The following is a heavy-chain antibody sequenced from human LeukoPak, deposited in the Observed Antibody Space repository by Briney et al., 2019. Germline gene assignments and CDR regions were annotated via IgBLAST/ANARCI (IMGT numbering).Heavy chain of an antibody. J-gene: IGHJ4*02. CDR1: GCTFSSYS. CDR3: ARVSSSSPGY. D-gene: IGHD6-13*01. V-gene: IGHV3-21*01. Sequence: GGSLRLSCAASGCTFSSYSMNWVRQAPGKGLEWVSSISSSSSSIYYADSVKGRFTISRDNAKNSLYLQMNSLRAEATAVYYCARVSSSSPGYWGQGTLVTVSS. CDR2: ISSSSSSI.